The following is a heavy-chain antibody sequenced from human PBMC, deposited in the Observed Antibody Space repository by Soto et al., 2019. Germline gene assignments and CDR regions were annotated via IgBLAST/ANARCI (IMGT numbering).Heavy chain of an antibody. Sequence: PGESLKISCKGSGYSFTSYWIGWVRQMPGKGLEWMGIIYPGDSDTRYSPSFQGQVTISADKSISTAYLQWSSLKASDTAMYYCARLWELSCSYYYYGMDVWGQGTTVTVSS. CDR2: IYPGDSDT. J-gene: IGHJ6*02. V-gene: IGHV5-51*01. CDR1: GYSFTSYW. D-gene: IGHD3-16*02. CDR3: ARLWELSCSYYYYGMDV.